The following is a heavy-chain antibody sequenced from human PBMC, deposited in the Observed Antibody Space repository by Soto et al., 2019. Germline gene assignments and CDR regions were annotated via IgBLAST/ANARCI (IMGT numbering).Heavy chain of an antibody. CDR1: GYTFTSYG. CDR2: ISAYNGNT. D-gene: IGHD3-10*01. J-gene: IGHJ4*02. CDR3: AGDSRISMVRGSRLPIDY. V-gene: IGHV1-18*01. Sequence: QVQLVQSGAEVKKPGASVKVSCKASGYTFTSYGISWVRQAPGQGLEWMGWISAYNGNTNYAQKLQGRDTVTTDKSTSTAYMELRSLRSDDTVVYYCAGDSRISMVRGSRLPIDYWGQGTLVTVSS.